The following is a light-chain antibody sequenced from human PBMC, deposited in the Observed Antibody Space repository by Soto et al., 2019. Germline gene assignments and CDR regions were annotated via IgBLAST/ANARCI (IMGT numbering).Light chain of an antibody. CDR1: SSNI. CDR3: GMWDSSLSVVV. Sequence: QSVLTQPPSASAGPGQKVTISCSGSSSNIVSWYQQLPGTAPKLLIYDNNKRPSGIPDRFSGSKSGTSATLGITGLQTGDEADYYCGMWDSSLSVVVFGGRTKLTVL. CDR2: DNN. V-gene: IGLV1-51*01. J-gene: IGLJ2*01.